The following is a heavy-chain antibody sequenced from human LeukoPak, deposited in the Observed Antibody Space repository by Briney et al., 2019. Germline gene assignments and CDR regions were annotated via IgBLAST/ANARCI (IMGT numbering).Heavy chain of an antibody. CDR2: IQSGGST. CDR3: ARVRDDSWSGVNNDY. CDR1: GLTVTNNH. D-gene: IGHD3-3*01. Sequence: GGSLRLSCAASGLTVTNNHMTWVRQAPGKGLEWVSVIQSGGSTYYADSVKGRFTISRDNSKNTLYLQMSSLRAEDTAVYYCARVRDDSWSGVNNDYWGQGTLVTVSS. J-gene: IGHJ4*02. V-gene: IGHV3-66*01.